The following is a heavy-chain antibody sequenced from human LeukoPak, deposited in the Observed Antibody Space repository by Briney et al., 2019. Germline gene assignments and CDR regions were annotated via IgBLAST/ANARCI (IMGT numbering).Heavy chain of an antibody. CDR1: GGSISSNSYY. CDR2: IYYSGST. V-gene: IGHV4-39*01. Sequence: SETLSLTCTVPGGSISSNSYYWGWIRQPPGKGLGWIGSIYYSGSTYYNPSLKSRVTISVDTSKKQFSLKLSSVTAADTAVYYCARFSSGWYSGDYWGQGTLVTVSS. D-gene: IGHD6-19*01. J-gene: IGHJ4*02. CDR3: ARFSSGWYSGDY.